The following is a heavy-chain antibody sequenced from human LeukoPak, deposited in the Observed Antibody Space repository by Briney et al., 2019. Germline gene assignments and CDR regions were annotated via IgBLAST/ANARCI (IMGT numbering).Heavy chain of an antibody. CDR1: GGSISSGGYY. D-gene: IGHD1-26*01. V-gene: IGHV4-30-2*01. Sequence: PSETLSLTCTVSGGSISSGGYYWSWIRQPPGKGLEWIGYIYHSGSTYYNPSLKSRVTISVDRSKNQFSLKLSSVTAADTAVYYCARQELSVGRGGSYYYFDYWGQGTLVTVSS. CDR3: ARQELSVGRGGSYYYFDY. CDR2: IYHSGST. J-gene: IGHJ4*02.